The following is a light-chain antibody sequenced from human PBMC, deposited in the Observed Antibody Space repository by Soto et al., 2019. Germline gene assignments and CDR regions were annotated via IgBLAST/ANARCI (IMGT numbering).Light chain of an antibody. V-gene: IGKV3-20*01. CDR2: WAS. J-gene: IGKJ1*01. CDR3: QQYYSPPWT. Sequence: EIVLTQSPGTLSLSPGERATLSCRASQSVSSNYLAWYQQKPGQPPKLLIYWASTRESGIPDRFSASGSGTDFTLTISSLQAADVAVYYCQQYYSPPWTFGQGTKVDIK. CDR1: QSVSSNY.